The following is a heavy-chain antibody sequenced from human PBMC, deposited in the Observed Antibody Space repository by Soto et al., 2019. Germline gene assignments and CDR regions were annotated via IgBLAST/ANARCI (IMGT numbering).Heavy chain of an antibody. J-gene: IGHJ4*02. CDR1: GFSFSKYG. D-gene: IGHD3-16*01. CDR3: AKELRETGGYYFDC. CDR2: MSDDGSKK. Sequence: QVQLVESGGGVVQPGRSLRLSCAASGFSFSKYGMHWVRQAPGKGLEWVAVMSDDGSKKYYGDSVKGRFTISRDNSKNTLYLLMDSLRPEDTAMYYCAKELRETGGYYFDCWGQGTLVTVSS. V-gene: IGHV3-30*18.